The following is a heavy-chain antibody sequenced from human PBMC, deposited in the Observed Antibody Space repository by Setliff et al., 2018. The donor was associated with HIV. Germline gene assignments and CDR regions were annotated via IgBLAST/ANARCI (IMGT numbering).Heavy chain of an antibody. V-gene: IGHV4-4*09. Sequence: PSETLSLTCTVSGGSINNHYWYWIRQPPGKGLEWIGYIYTSGSTNYNPSLKSRVTISVDTSKNQFSLKLSSVTAADTAVYYCSVIDYWGQGTLVTVSS. CDR2: IYTSGST. J-gene: IGHJ4*02. CDR1: GGSINNHY. CDR3: SVIDY.